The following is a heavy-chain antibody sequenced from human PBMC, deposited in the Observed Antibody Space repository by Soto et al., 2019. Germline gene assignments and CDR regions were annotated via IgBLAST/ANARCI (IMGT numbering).Heavy chain of an antibody. Sequence: KPGGSLRLSCAASGFTFSSYSMNWVRQAPGKGLEWVSSISSSSSYIYYADSVKGRFTISRDNAKNSLYLQMNSLRAEDTAVYYCARDLSGDYYYYGMDVWGQGTTVTV. J-gene: IGHJ6*02. D-gene: IGHD1-26*01. V-gene: IGHV3-21*01. CDR1: GFTFSSYS. CDR3: ARDLSGDYYYYGMDV. CDR2: ISSSSSYI.